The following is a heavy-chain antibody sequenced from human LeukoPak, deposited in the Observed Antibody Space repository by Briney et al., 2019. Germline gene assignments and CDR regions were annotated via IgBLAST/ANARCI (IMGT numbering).Heavy chain of an antibody. CDR1: RFTFSSHA. D-gene: IGHD5-18*01. CDR3: AKSRGIQLWLILDY. CDR2: ISGSGDST. V-gene: IGHV3-23*01. J-gene: IGHJ4*02. Sequence: PGGSLRLSCAASRFTFSSHAMSWVRQAPGKGLEWVSTISGSGDSTNYADSVKGRFTISRDNSKNTLYLQMSSLRADDTAMYYCAKSRGIQLWLILDYWDQGTLVTVSS.